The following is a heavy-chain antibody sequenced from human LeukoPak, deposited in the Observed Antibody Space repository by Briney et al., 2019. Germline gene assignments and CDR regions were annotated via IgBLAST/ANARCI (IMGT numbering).Heavy chain of an antibody. CDR1: GFTFSAYW. V-gene: IGHV3-74*01. CDR2: INNDGTAT. J-gene: IGHJ4*02. Sequence: GGSLRLSCAASGFTFSAYWMHWVRQVAGQGLVWVSRINNDGTATFFADSVKGRFTISRDNAKNTLYLQMDSLRAEDTAMYYCAREILEPGKTHEYWGQGTLVTVSS. CDR3: AREILEPGKTHEY. D-gene: IGHD1-1*01.